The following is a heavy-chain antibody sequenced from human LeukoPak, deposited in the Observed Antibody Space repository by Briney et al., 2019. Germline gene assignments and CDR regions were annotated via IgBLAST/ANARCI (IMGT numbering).Heavy chain of an antibody. V-gene: IGHV1-69*05. CDR1: GGTFSSYA. CDR3: ARDTIRGMFNLWFDP. J-gene: IGHJ5*02. CDR2: IIPIFGTA. Sequence: SVKVSCKASGGTFSSYAISWVRQAPGQGLEWMGRIIPIFGTANYAQKFQGRVTITTDESTSTAYMELSSLRSEDTAVYYCARDTIRGMFNLWFDPWGQGTLVAVSS. D-gene: IGHD3-10*01.